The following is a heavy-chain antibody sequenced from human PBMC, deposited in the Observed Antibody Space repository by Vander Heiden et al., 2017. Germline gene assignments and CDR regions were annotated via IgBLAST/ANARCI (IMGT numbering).Heavy chain of an antibody. CDR1: GDSVSSTSAA. CDR3: AREGEYCSGGSCYYYYYGMDV. CDR2: TYYRSKWYN. Sequence: QVQLQQSGPGLVKPSQTLSLTCAISGDSVSSTSAAWNWIRQSPSRGLEWLGRTYYRSKWYNDYAVSVKSRITINPDTSKNQFSLQLNSVTPEDTAVYYCAREGEYCSGGSCYYYYYGMDVWGQGTTVTVSS. D-gene: IGHD2-15*01. J-gene: IGHJ6*02. V-gene: IGHV6-1*01.